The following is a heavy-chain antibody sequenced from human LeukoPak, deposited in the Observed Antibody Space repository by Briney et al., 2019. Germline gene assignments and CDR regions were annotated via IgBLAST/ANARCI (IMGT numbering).Heavy chain of an antibody. D-gene: IGHD3-10*01. CDR2: ISWNSGSI. J-gene: IGHJ4*02. Sequence: GGSLRLSCAASGFTFDDYAMHWVRQAPGKGLEWVSGISWNSGSIGYADSVKGRFTISRDNAKNSLYLQMNSLRAEDTALYYCAKATSSGRYYDVGFYYFDYWGQGTLVTVSS. CDR1: GFTFDDYA. CDR3: AKATSSGRYYDVGFYYFDY. V-gene: IGHV3-9*01.